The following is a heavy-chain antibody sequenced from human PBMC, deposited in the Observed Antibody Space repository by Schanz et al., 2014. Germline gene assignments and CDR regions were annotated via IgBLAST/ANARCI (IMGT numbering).Heavy chain of an antibody. D-gene: IGHD3-10*01. CDR2: IKSKTDGGTR. V-gene: IGHV3-15*01. CDR1: GFTLNNAW. J-gene: IGHJ4*02. CDR3: AADLWFGAVWGVW. Sequence: EVQLVESGGGLVQPGGSLRLSCAASGFTLNNAWMNWVRQAPGKGLQWVARIKSKTDGGTRDYAAPVKGRFTISTDDSKSTVYLQMNSLQTADAAVYYCAADLWFGAVWGVWWGQGTLVTVSS.